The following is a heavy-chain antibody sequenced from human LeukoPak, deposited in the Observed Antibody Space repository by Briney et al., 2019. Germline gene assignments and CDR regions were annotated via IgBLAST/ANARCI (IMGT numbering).Heavy chain of an antibody. Sequence: GASVKFSCKASGYTFSSYDINWVRQATGQGLEWMGWMNPNSGNRGYTQKFQYRVTMTRNIATNTAYMELSSLTSEDTAVYYCARVSQQLGDIDCWGQGTLVTVSS. D-gene: IGHD1-1*01. J-gene: IGHJ4*02. CDR2: MNPNSGNR. V-gene: IGHV1-8*01. CDR1: GYTFSSYD. CDR3: ARVSQQLGDIDC.